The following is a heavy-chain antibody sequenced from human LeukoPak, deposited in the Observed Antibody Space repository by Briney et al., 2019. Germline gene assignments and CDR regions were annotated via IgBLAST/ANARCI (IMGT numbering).Heavy chain of an antibody. V-gene: IGHV3-53*01. CDR3: VRERSGGPLDI. D-gene: IGHD2-15*01. CDR2: IYSGGST. J-gene: IGHJ3*02. CDR1: GFTVSSNY. Sequence: PGGSLRLSCAASGFTVSSNYMSWVRQAPGKGLEWVSVIYSGGSTYYADYVKGRFTISRDNSKNTLYLQMNSLRVEDTSVYYCVRERSGGPLDIWGQGTMVTVSS.